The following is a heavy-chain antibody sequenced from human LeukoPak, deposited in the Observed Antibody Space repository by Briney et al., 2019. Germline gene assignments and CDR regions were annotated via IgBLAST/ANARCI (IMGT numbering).Heavy chain of an antibody. Sequence: GGSLRLSCAASGFTFGSYAMSWVRRAPGKGLEWVSAISGSGGSTYYADSVKGRFTISGDNSKNTLYLQMNSLRAEDTAVYYCAKEGSGSYYLHFDYWGQGTLVTVSS. CDR2: ISGSGGST. CDR1: GFTFGSYA. J-gene: IGHJ4*02. D-gene: IGHD3-10*01. CDR3: AKEGSGSYYLHFDY. V-gene: IGHV3-23*01.